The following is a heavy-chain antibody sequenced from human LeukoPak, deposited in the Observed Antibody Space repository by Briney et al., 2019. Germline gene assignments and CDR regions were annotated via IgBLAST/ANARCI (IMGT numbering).Heavy chain of an antibody. CDR1: GYTFTSYA. J-gene: IGHJ6*02. CDR2: INAGNGNT. CDR3: ARYQLWDYSRYYYGMDV. D-gene: IGHD2-2*01. V-gene: IGHV1-3*01. Sequence: ASVKVSCKASGYTFTSYAMHWVRQAPGQKLEWMGWINAGNGNTKYSQKFQGRVTITRDTSASTAYMELSSLRSEDTAVYYCARYQLWDYSRYYYGMDVWGQGTTVTVSS.